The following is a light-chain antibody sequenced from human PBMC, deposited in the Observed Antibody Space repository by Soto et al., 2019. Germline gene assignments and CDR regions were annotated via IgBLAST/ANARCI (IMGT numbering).Light chain of an antibody. V-gene: IGKV3-11*01. Sequence: EIVLTQSPATLSLSPGERATLSCRASQSVSSYLAWYQQKPGQAPRLLIYDASNRATGIPVRFSGSGSGTDFTLTISSLEPEDFAVYYCQQRSNWPRVFGPGTKVDIK. CDR3: QQRSNWPRV. CDR2: DAS. J-gene: IGKJ3*01. CDR1: QSVSSY.